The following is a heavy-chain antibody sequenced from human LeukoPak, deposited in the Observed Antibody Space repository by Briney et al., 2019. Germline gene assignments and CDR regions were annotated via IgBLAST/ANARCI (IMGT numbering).Heavy chain of an antibody. CDR1: GFTFSNYA. D-gene: IGHD3-22*01. CDR3: AKTDSSGDYYTHFNY. CDR2: ISGSGGST. Sequence: TGGSLRLSCGASGFTFSNYAMSWVRQAPGKGLEWVSSISGSGGSTDYADSVKGRFTMSRDNSRNTLYVQMNSLRAEDTAVYYCAKTDSSGDYYTHFNYWGQGTLVTVSS. V-gene: IGHV3-23*01. J-gene: IGHJ4*02.